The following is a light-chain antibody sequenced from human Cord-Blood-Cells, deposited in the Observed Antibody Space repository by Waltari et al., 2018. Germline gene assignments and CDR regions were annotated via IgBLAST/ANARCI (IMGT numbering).Light chain of an antibody. CDR3: QQYNSSPYT. Sequence: DIQMTQLPSPLSASGGVRVTITCRASQSISSWLAWYQHKPGKAPKLLIYKASSLESGVQSRFSGSGSGTEFTLTVSSLQPDDFATYFCQQYNSSPYTFGQGTKLEIK. V-gene: IGKV1-5*03. CDR2: KAS. CDR1: QSISSW. J-gene: IGKJ2*01.